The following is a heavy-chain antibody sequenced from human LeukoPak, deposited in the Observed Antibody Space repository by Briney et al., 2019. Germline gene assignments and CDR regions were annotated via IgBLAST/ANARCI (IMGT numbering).Heavy chain of an antibody. J-gene: IGHJ6*02. Sequence: SETLSLTCAVYGGSFSGYYWSWIRQPPGKGLEWIGEINHSGSTNYNPSLKSRVTISVDTSKNQFSLKLSSVTAADTAVYYCARGLTTVTMAFTPQYGMDVWGQGTTVTVSS. D-gene: IGHD4-17*01. V-gene: IGHV4-34*01. CDR3: ARGLTTVTMAFTPQYGMDV. CDR2: INHSGST. CDR1: GGSFSGYY.